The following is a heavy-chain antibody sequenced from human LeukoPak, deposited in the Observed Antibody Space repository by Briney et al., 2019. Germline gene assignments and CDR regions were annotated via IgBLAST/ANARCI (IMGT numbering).Heavy chain of an antibody. CDR3: ARSGQLRPGTYYYYYMDV. Sequence: GASVKVSCKASGYTFTGYYMHWVRQAPGQGLEWMGWINPNSGGTNYAQKFQGRVTMTRDTSISTAYMELSRLRSDDTAVYYCARSGQLRPGTYYYYYMDVWGKGTTVTVSS. J-gene: IGHJ6*03. V-gene: IGHV1-2*02. D-gene: IGHD2-2*01. CDR2: INPNSGGT. CDR1: GYTFTGYY.